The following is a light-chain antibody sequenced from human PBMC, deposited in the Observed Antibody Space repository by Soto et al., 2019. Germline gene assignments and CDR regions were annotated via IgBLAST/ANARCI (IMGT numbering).Light chain of an antibody. J-gene: IGLJ3*02. Sequence: QSVLTQPPSASGTPGQRGTISCSGSNSNIGTNSVNWFRQVPGTAPKLLISRNTQRPSGVPDRFSGSKSGTSASLAISGLRSDDEADYYCAAWDDSLNGRVFGGGTKLTVL. V-gene: IGLV1-44*01. CDR2: RNT. CDR1: NSNIGTNS. CDR3: AAWDDSLNGRV.